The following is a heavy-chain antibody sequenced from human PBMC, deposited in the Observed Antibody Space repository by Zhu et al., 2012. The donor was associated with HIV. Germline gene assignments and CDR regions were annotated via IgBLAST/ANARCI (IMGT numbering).Heavy chain of an antibody. CDR2: VYYSGDT. J-gene: IGHJ3*01. CDR3: AKSRTSGWYSYAFDV. Sequence: QVQLQGSGPRLLKPSETLSLTCTVSGGSITDPGYFWAWIRQPPGKGLEWIGSVYYSGDTYDSPSLKSRLTISVDTSKNQLSLQLRSLTAADTAVYYCAKSRTSGWYSYAFDVWGQGXSGQRLF. V-gene: IGHV4-39*01. CDR1: GGSITDPGYF. D-gene: IGHD6-19*01.